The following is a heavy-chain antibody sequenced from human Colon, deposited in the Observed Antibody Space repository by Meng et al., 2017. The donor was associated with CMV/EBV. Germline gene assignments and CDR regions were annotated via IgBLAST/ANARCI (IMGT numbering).Heavy chain of an antibody. Sequence: GEWGGSGGGLVQLGGPLRLSWAASGFTFSSYWMHWVRQAPGKGLEWVSRIHNDGSGTTYADSVKGRFTISRDNAENTLYLQMNSLRADDTAVYYCARESAAAGDWYFDLWGRGTLVTVSS. CDR1: GFTFSSYW. CDR3: ARESAAAGDWYFDL. CDR2: IHNDGSGT. D-gene: IGHD6-13*01. J-gene: IGHJ2*01. V-gene: IGHV3-74*01.